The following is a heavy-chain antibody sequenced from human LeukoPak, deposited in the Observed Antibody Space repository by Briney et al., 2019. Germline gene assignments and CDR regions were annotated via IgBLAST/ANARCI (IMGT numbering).Heavy chain of an antibody. CDR1: GFTFSSYS. J-gene: IGHJ6*03. Sequence: PGGSLRLSCAASGFTFSSYSMNWVRQAPGKGLEWVSSISSSSSTIYYADSVKGRFTISRDNAKNSLYLQMNSLRAEDTAVYYCARDGSSTTPYYYYMDVWGKGTTVTVSS. CDR3: ARDGSSTTPYYYYMDV. CDR2: ISSSSSTI. V-gene: IGHV3-48*01. D-gene: IGHD2/OR15-2a*01.